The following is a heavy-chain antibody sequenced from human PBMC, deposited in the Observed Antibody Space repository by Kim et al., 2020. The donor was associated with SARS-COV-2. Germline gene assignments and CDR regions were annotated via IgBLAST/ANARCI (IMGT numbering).Heavy chain of an antibody. CDR2: IYYSGCT. CDR3: ARTGDYEDLPFDY. D-gene: IGHD4-17*01. J-gene: IGHJ4*01. CDR1: GGSISSYY. Sequence: SETLSHTCTVSGGSISSYYWSWIRQPPGKGLEWIGYIYYSGCTNYNPSLKSRVTISVDTSKNQFSLKLSSVTAADTAVYYCARTGDYEDLPFDYWGHGTLVTVSS. V-gene: IGHV4-59*08.